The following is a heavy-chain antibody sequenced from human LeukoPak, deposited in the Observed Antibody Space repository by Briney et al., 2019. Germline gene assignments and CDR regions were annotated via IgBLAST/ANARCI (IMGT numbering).Heavy chain of an antibody. CDR3: ATSPPGGPIDN. V-gene: IGHV3-21*01. Sequence: AGGSLRLSCAASGFTFSSYTMNWVRQAPGQGLEWVSIISRDSRTIFYADSVKGRFSVSRDNAKNSLYLQMNSLRAEDTAVYYCATSPPGGPIDNWGQGTLVTVSS. J-gene: IGHJ4*02. CDR2: ISRDSRTI. CDR1: GFTFSSYT. D-gene: IGHD3-16*01.